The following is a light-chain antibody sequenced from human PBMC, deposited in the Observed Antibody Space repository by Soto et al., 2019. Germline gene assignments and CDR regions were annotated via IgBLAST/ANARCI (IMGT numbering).Light chain of an antibody. J-gene: IGKJ1*01. CDR2: KAS. CDR3: QQYDNHWT. Sequence: DIRMTQSPSSLSASVGDRVIITCRASQSVSNLLAWYQQKPGKAPNLLIDKASSLKSGVPSRLSGSGSGTEFTLTISNLTPDDFATYYCQQYDNHWTFGQGTKVDIK. V-gene: IGKV1-5*03. CDR1: QSVSNL.